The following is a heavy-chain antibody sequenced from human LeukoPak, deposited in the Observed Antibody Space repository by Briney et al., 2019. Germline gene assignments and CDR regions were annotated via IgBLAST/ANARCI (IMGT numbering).Heavy chain of an antibody. D-gene: IGHD2-15*01. CDR1: GFTFSSYS. J-gene: IGHJ5*02. V-gene: IGHV3-21*01. CDR3: ARGGNIVVVVAATNWFDP. CDR2: ISSSSYI. Sequence: SGGSLRLSCAASGFTFSSYSMNWVRQAPGKGLEWVSSISSSSYIYYADSVKGRFTISRDNAKNSLYLQINSLRAEDTAVYYCARGGNIVVVVAATNWFDPWGQGTLVTVSS.